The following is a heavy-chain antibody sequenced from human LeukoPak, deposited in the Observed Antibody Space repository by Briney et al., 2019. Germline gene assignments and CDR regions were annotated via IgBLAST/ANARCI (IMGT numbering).Heavy chain of an antibody. J-gene: IGHJ3*02. CDR2: ISSTRSYI. D-gene: IGHD6-13*01. CDR1: GFIFSSYS. Sequence: GGSLRLSCAASGFIFSSYSMKWVRQAPGKGLEWVSSISSTRSYIYYADSVKGRFTISRDNSKNTLYLQMNSLRAEDTAVYYCAKAGTPAADAFDIWGQGTMVTVSS. CDR3: AKAGTPAADAFDI. V-gene: IGHV3-21*04.